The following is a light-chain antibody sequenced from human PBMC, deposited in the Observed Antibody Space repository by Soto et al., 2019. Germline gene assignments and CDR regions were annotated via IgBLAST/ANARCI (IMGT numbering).Light chain of an antibody. CDR2: VAS. J-gene: IGKJ2*01. CDR1: QRFSTS. Sequence: DIQMTKSPSSLSASVGARDTIASRASQRFSTSLNCYQQKPGKAPKLLIYVASSLQSGVPSRFSGSGSGTDFTLTISSLQPEEFATYFCQQSYSTPYTFGQGTKLEIK. CDR3: QQSYSTPYT. V-gene: IGKV1-39*01.